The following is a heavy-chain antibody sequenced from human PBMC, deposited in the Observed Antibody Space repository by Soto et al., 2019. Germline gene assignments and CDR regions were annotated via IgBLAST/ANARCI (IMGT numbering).Heavy chain of an antibody. CDR2: ISNSASTI. J-gene: IGHJ4*02. CDR1: GFTFSTYE. Sequence: EVQLVESGGGLVQPGGSLRLSCAASGFTFSTYEMNWVRQAPGKGLEWVSYISNSASTIYYADSVKGRFTISRDNTKNSLYLQMNSLRAEDTAVYYCARGKRSLDYWGQGTLVTVSS. CDR3: ARGKRSLDY. V-gene: IGHV3-48*03. D-gene: IGHD3-16*02.